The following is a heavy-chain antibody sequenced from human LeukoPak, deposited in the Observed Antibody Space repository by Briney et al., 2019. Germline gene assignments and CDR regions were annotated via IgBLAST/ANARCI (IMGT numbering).Heavy chain of an antibody. V-gene: IGHV3-30*02. CDR3: ARGRGVDY. Sequence: PGGSLRLSCAASGFIFSTYGMYWVRQAPGKGLEWVAFIRHDGSIKNYADSVKGRSTISRDNSKNTLYLQMNSLRAEDTAVYYCARGRGVDYWGQGTLVTVSS. CDR1: GFIFSTYG. CDR2: IRHDGSIK. J-gene: IGHJ4*02. D-gene: IGHD3-10*01.